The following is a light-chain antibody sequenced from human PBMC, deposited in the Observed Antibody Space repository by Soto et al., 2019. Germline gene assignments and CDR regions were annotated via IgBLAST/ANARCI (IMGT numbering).Light chain of an antibody. V-gene: IGLV1-51*01. CDR1: SFNVGSNY. J-gene: IGLJ2*01. Sequence: QSVLTQPPSMSAAPGQKVTISCSGSSFNVGSNYVSWYQQLPGTAPKLLIYDNSRRPSGISDRISGSKSGTSATLGITGLQTGDEADYYCGTWDDSLNAGVFGGGTKVTVL. CDR3: GTWDDSLNAGV. CDR2: DNS.